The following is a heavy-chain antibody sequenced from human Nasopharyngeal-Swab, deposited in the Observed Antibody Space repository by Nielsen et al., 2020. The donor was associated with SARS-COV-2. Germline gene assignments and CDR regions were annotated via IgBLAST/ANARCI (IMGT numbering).Heavy chain of an antibody. CDR3: ARDRANYFDIGGYPDY. D-gene: IGHD3-22*01. Sequence: ASVKVSCKASGYTFTSYRISWVRQAPGQELEWMGWISAYNGNTNYAHRLQGRVTMTTDTSTSTAYMELSSLRSDDTAVYYCARDRANYFDIGGYPDYWGQGTLVTVSS. CDR1: GYTFTSYR. CDR2: ISAYNGNT. V-gene: IGHV1-18*01. J-gene: IGHJ4*02.